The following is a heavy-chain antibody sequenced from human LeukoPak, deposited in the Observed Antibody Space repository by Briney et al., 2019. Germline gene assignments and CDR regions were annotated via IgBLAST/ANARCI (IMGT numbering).Heavy chain of an antibody. CDR2: INPNSGGT. D-gene: IGHD2-2*01. CDR3: ARVGTYCSSTSCYGEVFDY. J-gene: IGHJ4*02. Sequence: ASVKVSCMASGYTFTGYYMHWVRQAPGQGLEWMGWINPNSGGTNYAQKFQGRVTMTRDTSISTAYMELSRLRSDDTAVYYCARVGTYCSSTSCYGEVFDYWGQGTLVTVSS. CDR1: GYTFTGYY. V-gene: IGHV1-2*02.